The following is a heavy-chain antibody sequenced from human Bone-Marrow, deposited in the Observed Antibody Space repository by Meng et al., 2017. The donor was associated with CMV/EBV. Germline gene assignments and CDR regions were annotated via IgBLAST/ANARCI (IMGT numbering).Heavy chain of an antibody. V-gene: IGHV4-31*03. J-gene: IGHJ4*02. CDR3: ARDGNAQIGHDYFDY. Sequence: SETLSLTCTVSGGSISSGGYYWSWIRQHPGKGLEWIGYIYYSGSTYYNPSLKSRVTISVDTSKNQFSLKLSSVTAADTAVYYCARDGNAQIGHDYFDYWGQGTLVTVSS. CDR1: GGSISSGGYY. CDR2: IYYSGST.